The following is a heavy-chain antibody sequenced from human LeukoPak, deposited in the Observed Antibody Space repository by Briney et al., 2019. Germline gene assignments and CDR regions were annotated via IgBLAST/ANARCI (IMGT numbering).Heavy chain of an antibody. Sequence: SETLSLTCTVSGGSISSGSYYWSWIRQPAGKGLEWIGRIYTSGSTNYNPSLKSRVTISVDTSKNQFSLKLSSVTAADTAVYYCARVGTGGYSYGTSRWYFDLWGRGTLVTVSS. CDR3: ARVGTGGYSYGTSRWYFDL. D-gene: IGHD5-18*01. CDR1: GGSISSGSYY. V-gene: IGHV4-61*02. CDR2: IYTSGST. J-gene: IGHJ2*01.